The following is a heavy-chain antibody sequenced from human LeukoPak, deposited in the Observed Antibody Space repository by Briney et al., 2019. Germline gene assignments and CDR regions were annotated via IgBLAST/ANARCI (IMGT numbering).Heavy chain of an antibody. CDR1: GGSISSYY. J-gene: IGHJ5*02. CDR3: ARGLGIVVVPARSYWFDP. CDR2: IYYTGST. Sequence: PSETLSLTCTVSGGSISSYYWSWIRQPPGKGLEWIGYIYYTGSTNYNPSLKSRVTISVDTSKNQFSLKLSSVTAADTAVYYCARGLGIVVVPARSYWFDPWGQGTLATVSS. V-gene: IGHV4-59*01. D-gene: IGHD2-2*03.